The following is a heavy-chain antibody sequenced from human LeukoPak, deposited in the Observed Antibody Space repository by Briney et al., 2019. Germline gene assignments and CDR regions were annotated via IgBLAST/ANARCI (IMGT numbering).Heavy chain of an antibody. V-gene: IGHV3-66*01. D-gene: IGHD2-2*01. CDR1: GFTFSSYA. CDR3: ARAAYCSSTSCYEPYFDY. Sequence: GGSLRLSCAASGFTFSSYAMSWVRQAPGKGLEWVSVIYSGGSTYYADSVKGRFTISRDNSKNTLYLQMNSLRAEDTAVYYCARAAYCSSTSCYEPYFDYWGQGTLVTVSS. J-gene: IGHJ4*02. CDR2: IYSGGST.